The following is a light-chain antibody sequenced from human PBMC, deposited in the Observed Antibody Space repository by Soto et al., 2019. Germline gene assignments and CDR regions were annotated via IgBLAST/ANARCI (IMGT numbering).Light chain of an antibody. V-gene: IGLV2-14*01. CDR3: ASYTSTSTL. CDR1: SSDVGRYNY. Sequence: QSALTQPASVSGSPGQSITISCTGTSSDVGRYNYVSWYQQHPAKAPKVLIYEVSNRPSGVSNRFSGSKSGNTASLTISGLQAEDEADYYCASYTSTSTLFGGGTKVTVL. J-gene: IGLJ2*01. CDR2: EVS.